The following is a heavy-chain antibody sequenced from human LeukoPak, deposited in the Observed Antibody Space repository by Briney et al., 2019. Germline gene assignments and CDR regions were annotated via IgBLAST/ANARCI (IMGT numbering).Heavy chain of an antibody. CDR1: GGSISSYY. CDR2: IYTSGST. Sequence: SETLSLTCTVSGGSISSYYWSWIRQPPGKGLEWIGYIYTSGSTNYNPSLKSRVTISVDTSKNQFSLKLSSVAAADTAVYYCATLAASSYYYYYMDVWGKGTTVTVSS. D-gene: IGHD6-6*01. V-gene: IGHV4-4*09. CDR3: ATLAASSYYYYYMDV. J-gene: IGHJ6*03.